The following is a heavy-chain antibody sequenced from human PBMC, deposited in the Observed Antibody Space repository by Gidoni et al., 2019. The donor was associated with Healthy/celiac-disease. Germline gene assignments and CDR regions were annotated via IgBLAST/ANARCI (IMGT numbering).Heavy chain of an antibody. V-gene: IGHV1-69*01. CDR3: AIGGYGAATYE. CDR1: GGTCSSYA. D-gene: IGHD6-25*01. J-gene: IGHJ4*02. CDR2: ISPIFGAA. Sequence: VQLVQPGAEVQKPGSSVKVSCKASGGTCSSYAISWVRQAPGQGLEWKGGISPIFGAADYEKKFQGRVTITADESTSTAYMELSSLRSEDTAVYYCAIGGYGAATYEWGQGTLVTVSS.